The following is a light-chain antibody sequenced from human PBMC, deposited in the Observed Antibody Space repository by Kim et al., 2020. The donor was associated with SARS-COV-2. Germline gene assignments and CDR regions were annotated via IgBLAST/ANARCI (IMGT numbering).Light chain of an antibody. V-gene: IGLV3-21*04. J-gene: IGLJ3*02. Sequence: SYELTQPPSVSVTPGKTARITCGGNNIGSKSVHWYQQKPGQAPVLVIYHDSDRPSGIPERFSGANSGNTATLTISTIEAGDEADYYCQVWDTGDHREVFGGVTKLTVL. CDR3: QVWDTGDHREV. CDR1: NIGSKS. CDR2: HDS.